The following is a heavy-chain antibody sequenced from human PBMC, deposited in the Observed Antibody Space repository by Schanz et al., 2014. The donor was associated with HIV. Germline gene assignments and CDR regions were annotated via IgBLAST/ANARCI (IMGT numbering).Heavy chain of an antibody. Sequence: QVQLVQSGAEVKKPGASVKVSCRASGYSFTDHYIHWVRQAPGQGLEWMGWINPNSGASKFVQKFQGSVAMTRDTSMSTAFMEMTRLRSDDTAVYFCARDPSGRPTSTMDVWGQGTTVTVS. J-gene: IGHJ6*02. CDR1: GYSFTDHY. CDR3: ARDPSGRPTSTMDV. CDR2: INPNSGAS. V-gene: IGHV1-2*02. D-gene: IGHD1-26*01.